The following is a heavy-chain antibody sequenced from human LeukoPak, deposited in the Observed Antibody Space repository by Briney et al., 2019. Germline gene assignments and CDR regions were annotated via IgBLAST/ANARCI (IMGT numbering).Heavy chain of an antibody. D-gene: IGHD3-22*01. V-gene: IGHV1-8*01. CDR2: MNAESGHT. CDR3: ARGMFDNSGHYYYFYYALDV. J-gene: IGHJ6*02. Sequence: ASVKVSGMASGYTFTSYHIDWVRQAPGQGPEWMGWMNAESGHTGYAQNLEGRVTMTRDTSTNTAYMELRSLRSEDTAVYFCARGMFDNSGHYYYFYYALDVWGQGTTVTVSS. CDR1: GYTFTSYH.